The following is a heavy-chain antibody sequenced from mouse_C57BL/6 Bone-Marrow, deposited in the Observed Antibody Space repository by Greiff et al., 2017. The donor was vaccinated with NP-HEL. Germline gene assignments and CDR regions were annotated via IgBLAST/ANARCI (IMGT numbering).Heavy chain of an antibody. CDR2: INPGSGGT. J-gene: IGHJ1*03. CDR3: ARSYYGWYFDV. CDR1: GYAFTNYL. Sequence: VKLQQSGAELVRPGTSVKVSCKASGYAFTNYLIEWVKQRPGQGLEWIGVINPGSGGTNYNEKFKGKATLTADKSSSTAYMQLSSLTSEDSAVYFCARSYYGWYFDVWGTGTTVTVSS. V-gene: IGHV1-54*01. D-gene: IGHD1-1*01.